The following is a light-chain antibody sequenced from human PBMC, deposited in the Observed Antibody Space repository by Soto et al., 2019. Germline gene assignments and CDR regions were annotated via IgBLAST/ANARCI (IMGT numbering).Light chain of an antibody. V-gene: IGKV1-12*01. CDR3: QQASSIPLT. CDR2: AAS. CDR1: QGINTW. J-gene: IGKJ4*01. Sequence: DIQMTQSPSSVSASVGDRVTITCRASQGINTWLAWYQQKAGKAPKLLIYAASSLQSGVPSRFSGSGSGTDFTLTINSLQPEDFETYYCQQASSIPLTFGGGTKVDIK.